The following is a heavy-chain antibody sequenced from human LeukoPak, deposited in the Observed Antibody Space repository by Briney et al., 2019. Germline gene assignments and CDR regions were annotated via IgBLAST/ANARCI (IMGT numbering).Heavy chain of an antibody. CDR3: ATSRYSSSWSDAFDI. D-gene: IGHD6-13*01. CDR2: IYPGDSDS. CDR1: GYSFTSYW. J-gene: IGHJ3*02. V-gene: IGHV5-51*01. Sequence: GESLQISCKGSGYSFTSYWIGWVRQMPGKGLEWMGIIYPGDSDSRYSPSFQGQVTISADKSISTAYLQWSSLKASDTAMYYCATSRYSSSWSDAFDIWGQGTMVTVSS.